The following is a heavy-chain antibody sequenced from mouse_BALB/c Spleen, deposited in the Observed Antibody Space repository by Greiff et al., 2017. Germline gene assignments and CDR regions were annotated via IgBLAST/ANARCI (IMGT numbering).Heavy chain of an antibody. J-gene: IGHJ2*01. D-gene: IGHD2-1*01. Sequence: QVQLKESGAELAKPGASVKMSCKASGYTFTSYWMHWVKQRPGQGLEWIGYINPSTGYTEYNQKFKDKATLTADKSSSTAYMQLSSLTSEDSAVYYCASSYGNYGYWGQGTTLTVSS. CDR2: INPSTGYT. CDR3: ASSYGNYGY. V-gene: IGHV1-7*01. CDR1: GYTFTSYW.